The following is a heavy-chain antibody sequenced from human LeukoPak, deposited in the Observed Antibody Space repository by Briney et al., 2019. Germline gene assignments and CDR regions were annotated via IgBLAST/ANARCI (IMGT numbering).Heavy chain of an antibody. V-gene: IGHV1-2*02. J-gene: IGHJ4*02. CDR2: INPNSGGT. CDR1: GYTFTGYY. Sequence: ASVKVSCKASGYTFTGYYMHWVRQAPGQGPEWMGWINPNSGGTNYAQKFQGRVTVTRDTSISTAYMELSRLRSDDTAVYYCAREDIVVVTATFDYWGQGTLVTVSS. D-gene: IGHD2-21*02. CDR3: AREDIVVVTATFDY.